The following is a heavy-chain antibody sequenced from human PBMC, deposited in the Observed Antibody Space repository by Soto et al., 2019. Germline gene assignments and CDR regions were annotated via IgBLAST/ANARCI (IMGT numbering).Heavy chain of an antibody. D-gene: IGHD4-4*01. V-gene: IGHV4-4*02. CDR1: GDSVTSNVW. CDR2: AYHNGLT. CDR3: ARDATVPGESDRFDY. Sequence: SETLSLTCAVSGDSVTSNVWWSWVRQPPGKGLEWIGEAYHNGLTDYNPSLKSRVTMSVDTSKNEFSLKLTSLTAADTAIYYCARDATVPGESDRFDYWGQGTLVTVSS. J-gene: IGHJ4*02.